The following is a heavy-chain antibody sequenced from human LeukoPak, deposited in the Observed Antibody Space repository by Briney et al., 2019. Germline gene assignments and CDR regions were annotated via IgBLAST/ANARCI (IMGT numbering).Heavy chain of an antibody. Sequence: ASVKVSCKASVYTFTSYYLHWVRQPPGQGLEWMSIINPSGASTSYEQKFHGRVTMTSDTSTSRLYMELSSLRSEDTAVYYCARGIVTAAGTGGWYFDYWGQGTLVTVSS. J-gene: IGHJ4*02. D-gene: IGHD6-13*01. CDR2: INPSGAST. CDR3: ARGIVTAAGTGGWYFDY. V-gene: IGHV1-46*01. CDR1: VYTFTSYY.